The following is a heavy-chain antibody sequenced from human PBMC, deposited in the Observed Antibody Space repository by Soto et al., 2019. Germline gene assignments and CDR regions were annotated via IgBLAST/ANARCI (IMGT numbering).Heavy chain of an antibody. Sequence: PRGSLRLSCASSGFTVINTYMTWVRQPPGKGLECVSVIYTAGGTNYADSVKGRFIISRDNSKNTLYLQMNSLRAEDTAVYYCARALPVAKGGFDPWGQGTLVTVSS. J-gene: IGHJ5*02. CDR1: GFTVINTY. V-gene: IGHV3-53*01. CDR2: IYTAGGT. CDR3: ARALPVAKGGFDP. D-gene: IGHD2-2*01.